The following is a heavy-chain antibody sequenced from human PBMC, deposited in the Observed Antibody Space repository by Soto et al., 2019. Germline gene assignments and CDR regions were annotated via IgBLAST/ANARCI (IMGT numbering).Heavy chain of an antibody. CDR2: ISSSSSTI. CDR1: GFTFSSYS. D-gene: IGHD3-9*01. Sequence: VGSLRLSCAASGFTFSSYSMNWVRQAPGKGLEWVSYISSSSSTIYYADSVKGRFTISRDNAKNSLYLQMNSLRDEDTAVYYCARDHSSGYDILTGYPPPNDYWGQGTLVTVSS. CDR3: ARDHSSGYDILTGYPPPNDY. V-gene: IGHV3-48*02. J-gene: IGHJ4*02.